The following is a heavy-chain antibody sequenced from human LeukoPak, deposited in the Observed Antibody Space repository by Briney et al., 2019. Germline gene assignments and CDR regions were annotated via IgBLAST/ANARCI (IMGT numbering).Heavy chain of an antibody. V-gene: IGHV3-23*01. CDR3: AKEDVDTAMVTPFDY. CDR1: GFTFSSYS. J-gene: IGHJ4*02. CDR2: ISGSGGST. D-gene: IGHD5-18*01. Sequence: GGSLSLSCAASGFTFSSYSMNWVGQAPGKGWEGVSAISGSGGSTYYADSVKGRFTISRDNSKNTLYLQMNSLRAEDTAVYYCAKEDVDTAMVTPFDYWGQGTLVTVSS.